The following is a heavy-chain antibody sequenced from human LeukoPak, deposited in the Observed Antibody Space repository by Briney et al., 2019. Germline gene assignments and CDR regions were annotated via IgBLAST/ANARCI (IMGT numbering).Heavy chain of an antibody. CDR2: IYPGDSDT. Sequence: RGESLEISCKGSGYRFTSYWIGWVRQLPGKGLEWVGIIYPGDSDTRYSPSFHGQVTISAAKSISTAYLQWSSLKASDTAMYYCARPDTEGSYYGMDVWGQGTTVTVSS. J-gene: IGHJ6*02. CDR3: ARPDTEGSYYGMDV. D-gene: IGHD2-15*01. V-gene: IGHV5-51*01. CDR1: GYRFTSYW.